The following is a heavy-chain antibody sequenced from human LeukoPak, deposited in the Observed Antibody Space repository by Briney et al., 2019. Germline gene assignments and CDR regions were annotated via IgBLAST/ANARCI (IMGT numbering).Heavy chain of an antibody. J-gene: IGHJ3*02. D-gene: IGHD1-26*01. CDR2: ISSSSSYI. CDR3: ARVSGGYYVEAFDI. Sequence: GGSLRLSCAASGFSFSSYSMNWVRQAPGKGLEWVSSISSSSSYIYYADSVKGRFTISRDNAKNSLYLQMNSLRAEDTAVYYCARVSGGYYVEAFDIWGQGTMVTVSS. V-gene: IGHV3-21*01. CDR1: GFSFSSYS.